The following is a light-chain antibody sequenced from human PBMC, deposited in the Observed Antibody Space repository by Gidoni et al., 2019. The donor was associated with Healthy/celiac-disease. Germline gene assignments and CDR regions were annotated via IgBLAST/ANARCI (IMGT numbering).Light chain of an antibody. J-gene: IGLJ2*01. V-gene: IGLV2-8*01. CDR3: SSYAGSNNVV. CDR2: EVS. Sequence: QSDLPQPPSAPGSPGQSVTISCTGTSSDVGGYNYVSWYQQHPGNAPKLMIYEVSKRPSGVPDRFSGSKSGNTASLTVSGLQAEDEADYYCSSYAGSNNVVFGGGTKLTVL. CDR1: SSDVGGYNY.